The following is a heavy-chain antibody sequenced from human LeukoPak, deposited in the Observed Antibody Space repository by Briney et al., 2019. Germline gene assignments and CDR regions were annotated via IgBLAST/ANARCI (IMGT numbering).Heavy chain of an antibody. V-gene: IGHV4-34*01. CDR3: ARGDQYYDILTGYSYYFDY. J-gene: IGHJ4*02. Sequence: SETLSLTCAVYGGSFSGYYWSWIRQPPGKGLEWIGEINHSGSTNYNPSLKSRVTISVDTSKNQFSLKLSSVTAADTAVYYCARGDQYYDILTGYSYYFDYWGQGTLVTVSS. CDR1: GGSFSGYY. CDR2: INHSGST. D-gene: IGHD3-9*01.